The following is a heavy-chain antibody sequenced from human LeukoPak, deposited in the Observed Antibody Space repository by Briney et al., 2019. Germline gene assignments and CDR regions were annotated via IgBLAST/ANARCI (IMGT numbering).Heavy chain of an antibody. D-gene: IGHD5-24*01. CDR3: ARDDPGWLEMAVGTRGWNAFDI. Sequence: HAGGSLRLSCAASGFTFSSYWMSWVRQAPGKGLEWVANIKQDGSEKYYVDSVKGRFTISRDNAKNSLYLQMNSLRAEDTAVYYCARDDPGWLEMAVGTRGWNAFDIWGQGTMVTVSS. CDR1: GFTFSSYW. CDR2: IKQDGSEK. V-gene: IGHV3-7*01. J-gene: IGHJ3*02.